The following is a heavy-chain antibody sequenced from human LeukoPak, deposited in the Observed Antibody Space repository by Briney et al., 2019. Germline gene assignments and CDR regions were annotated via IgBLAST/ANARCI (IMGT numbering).Heavy chain of an antibody. V-gene: IGHV3-13*01. CDR3: TKKWNSLASGTYAVDY. Sequence: PGGSLRLSCAASGFTFSSYDMYWVRQATGKGLEWVSAIGTAGDTYYPGSVKGRFTISRDNSKDTLYLQMDSLRAEDTAMYYCTKKWNSLASGTYAVDYWGQGTLVNVAS. J-gene: IGHJ4*02. D-gene: IGHD3-10*01. CDR2: IGTAGDT. CDR1: GFTFSSYD.